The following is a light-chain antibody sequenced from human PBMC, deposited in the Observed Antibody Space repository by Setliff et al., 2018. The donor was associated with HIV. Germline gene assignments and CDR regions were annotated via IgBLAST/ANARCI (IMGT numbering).Light chain of an antibody. Sequence: QSVLTQPPSVSGAPGQRVSISCTGSSSNIGSIYDVHWYQHLPGTAPKLLIYDNSNQPSGVPDRFSGSKSGTSASLAITGLQAEDEADYYCQSYDSSLSGYVFGTGTKVTV. CDR3: QSYDSSLSGYV. J-gene: IGLJ1*01. CDR2: DNS. CDR1: SSNIGSIYD. V-gene: IGLV1-40*01.